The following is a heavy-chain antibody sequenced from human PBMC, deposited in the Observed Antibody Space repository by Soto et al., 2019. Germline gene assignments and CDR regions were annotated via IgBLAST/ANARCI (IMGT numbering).Heavy chain of an antibody. CDR3: AKDAVYNDGLWLMDI. Sequence: QPXGALRVRRIASRLPQSLFSMMWIRQAPGKGLECVTGISGNGGDTQYADSVKGRFTISRDNSKNTVYLQMSDLRADDTAIYYCAKDAVYNDGLWLMDIWGQGTQVTVSS. J-gene: IGHJ4*02. CDR2: ISGNGGDT. D-gene: IGHD2-2*03. CDR1: RLPQSLFS. V-gene: IGHV3-23*01.